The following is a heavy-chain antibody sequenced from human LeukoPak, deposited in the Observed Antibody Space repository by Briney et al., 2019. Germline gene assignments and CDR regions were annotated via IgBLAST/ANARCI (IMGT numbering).Heavy chain of an antibody. CDR1: GFTFSDYE. J-gene: IGHJ4*02. CDR3: ARGALHVFDY. V-gene: IGHV3-48*03. CDR2: ISTSGSTT. Sequence: GGSLRLSCAASGFTFSDYEINWVRQAPGKGLEWVSCISTSGSTTYYADSVKGRFTISRDNAKNSLFLQMNTLTAGDTAVYYCARGALHVFDYWGQGTPVTVSS. D-gene: IGHD3-10*02.